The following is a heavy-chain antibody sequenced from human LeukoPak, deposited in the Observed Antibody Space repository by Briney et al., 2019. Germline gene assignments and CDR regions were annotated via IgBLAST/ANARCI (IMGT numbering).Heavy chain of an antibody. CDR1: GYPISSDYY. V-gene: IGHV4-38-2*01. CDR3: ASYYASGVSAYNYYGMDV. D-gene: IGHD3-10*01. J-gene: IGHJ6*04. CDR2: MSHNRGT. Sequence: PSETLSLTCAVSGYPISSDYYWGWIRPPPGKGLEWIGSMSHNRGTYYNPSLKSRVTISMDTSKNQFSLRLSSVTAADTAVYYCASYYASGVSAYNYYGMDVWGKGTTVTVSS.